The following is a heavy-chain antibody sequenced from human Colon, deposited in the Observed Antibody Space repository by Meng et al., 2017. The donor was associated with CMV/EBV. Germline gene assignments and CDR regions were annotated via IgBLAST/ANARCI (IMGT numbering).Heavy chain of an antibody. Sequence: VESGGGFIQPGGSLRLLCVVSGFSSDDFWVDWVRQAPGKGPLWVSRIYSGGTSISYADSVKGRFTISGDNAKNTVYLQMNSLRDEDTAVYYCLKLPPGYWGQGTLVTVSS. CDR2: IYSGGTSI. J-gene: IGHJ4*02. D-gene: IGHD1-1*01. CDR3: LKLPPGY. V-gene: IGHV3-74*01. CDR1: GFSSDDFW.